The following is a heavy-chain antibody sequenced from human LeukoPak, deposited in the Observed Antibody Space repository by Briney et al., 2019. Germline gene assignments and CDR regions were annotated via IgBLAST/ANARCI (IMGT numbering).Heavy chain of an antibody. D-gene: IGHD3-3*01. Sequence: SETLSLTCTVSGGSISSSSYYWGWIRQPPGRGLEWVGIIYFSGGTYYNPSLKSRVTISVDTSKNQFSLKLSSVTAADTAMYYCARGIAGEWLPIWGQGTLVTVSS. CDR2: IYFSGGT. CDR1: GGSISSSSYY. V-gene: IGHV4-39*07. CDR3: ARGIAGEWLPI. J-gene: IGHJ4*02.